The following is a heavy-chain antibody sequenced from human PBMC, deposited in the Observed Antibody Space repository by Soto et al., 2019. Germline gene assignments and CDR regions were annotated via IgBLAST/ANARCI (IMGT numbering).Heavy chain of an antibody. CDR1: GFTFSSYG. CDR2: IWYDGSNK. Sequence: GGSLRLSCAASGFTFSSYGMHWVRQAPGKGLEWVAVIWYDGSNKYYADSVKGRFTISRDNSKNTLYLQMNSLRAEDTAVYYCARDKEQQLVRYYAFDIWGQGTMVTVSS. D-gene: IGHD6-13*01. V-gene: IGHV3-33*01. J-gene: IGHJ3*02. CDR3: ARDKEQQLVRYYAFDI.